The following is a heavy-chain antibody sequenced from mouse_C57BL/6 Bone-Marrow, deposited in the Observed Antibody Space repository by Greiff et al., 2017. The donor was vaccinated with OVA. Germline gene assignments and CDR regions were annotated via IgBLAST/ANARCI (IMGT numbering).Heavy chain of an antibody. CDR2: IYPSDSET. CDR1: GYTFTSYW. V-gene: IGHV1-61*01. CDR3: ASILLPRGY. J-gene: IGHJ2*01. D-gene: IGHD6-1*01. Sequence: VQLQQPGAELVRPGSSVKLSCKASGYTFTSYWMDWVKQRPGQGLEWIGNIYPSDSETHYNQKFKDKATLTVDKSSSTAYMRLSSLTSEDSAVYCCASILLPRGYWGQGTTLTVSS.